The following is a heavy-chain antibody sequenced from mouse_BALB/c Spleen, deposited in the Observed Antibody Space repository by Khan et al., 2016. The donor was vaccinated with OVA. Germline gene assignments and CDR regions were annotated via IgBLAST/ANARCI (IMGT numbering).Heavy chain of an antibody. Sequence: VQLKQSGAELVRPGASVKLSCKASGFNIKDYYIHWVKQRPEQGLVWIGRIDPENGNTIYDSKFQGMASITSDTSSNTSYLQLDSLASADTAVCYCSGDGYSPWFAYWGQGTLVTVSA. CDR2: IDPENGNT. D-gene: IGHD2-3*01. J-gene: IGHJ3*01. CDR1: GFNIKDYY. CDR3: SGDGYSPWFAY. V-gene: IGHV14-1*02.